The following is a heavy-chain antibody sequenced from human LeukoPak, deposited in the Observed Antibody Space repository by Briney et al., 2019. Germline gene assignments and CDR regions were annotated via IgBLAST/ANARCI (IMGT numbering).Heavy chain of an antibody. Sequence: ASVKVSCKASGYTFTGYYMHWVRQAPGQGLEWMGWINPNSGGTNYAQKFPGRVTVTRDTSISTAYMELSRLRSDDTAVYYCARDPDYYGDLTLDYRGQGTLVTVSS. CDR3: ARDPDYYGDLTLDY. D-gene: IGHD4-17*01. J-gene: IGHJ4*02. CDR2: INPNSGGT. V-gene: IGHV1-2*02. CDR1: GYTFTGYY.